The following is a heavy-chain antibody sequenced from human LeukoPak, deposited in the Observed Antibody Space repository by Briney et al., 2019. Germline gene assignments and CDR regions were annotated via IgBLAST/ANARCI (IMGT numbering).Heavy chain of an antibody. Sequence: PSETLSLTCAVFGGSFTDYYWSWIRQPPGKGLEWIGEVTHRGSTNYKSSLKSRVTISVDTSKNQFSLKLTSVTAADTANYCSRRGQWLGRWFDPRGQGTLVTVSS. D-gene: IGHD6-19*01. J-gene: IGHJ5*02. CDR2: VTHRGST. CDR1: GGSFTDYY. V-gene: IGHV4-34*01. CDR3: SRRGQWLGRWFDP.